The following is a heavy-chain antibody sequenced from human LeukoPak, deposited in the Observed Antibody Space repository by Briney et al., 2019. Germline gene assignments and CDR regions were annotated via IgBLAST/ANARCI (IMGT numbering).Heavy chain of an antibody. CDR1: GFTVSSNY. CDR2: ISSGSTK. V-gene: IGHV3-69-1*02. Sequence: GGSLRLSCAASGFTVSSNYMNWVRQAPGRGLEWLSHISSGSTKYYANSVKGRFTISRDNAENSVYLQMSSLTAEDTGLYYCARDATTAVGWVYMDVWGKGTTVTISS. D-gene: IGHD6-13*01. CDR3: ARDATTAVGWVYMDV. J-gene: IGHJ6*03.